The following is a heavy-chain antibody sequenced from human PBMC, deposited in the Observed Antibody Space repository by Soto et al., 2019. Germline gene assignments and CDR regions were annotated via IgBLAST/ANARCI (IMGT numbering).Heavy chain of an antibody. CDR1: AFIFSTYS. D-gene: IGHD4-17*01. Sequence: EVQLVESGGGLVQPGGSLRLSCAASAFIFSTYSMNWVRHAPGKGLEWVSYISRSSSTIYYAYSVKGRFTISRDNAKNSLYLQINSLRAEDTAVYYCARGPRPGPYGDPLDYWGQGTLVTVSS. V-gene: IGHV3-48*01. CDR2: ISRSSSTI. J-gene: IGHJ4*02. CDR3: ARGPRPGPYGDPLDY.